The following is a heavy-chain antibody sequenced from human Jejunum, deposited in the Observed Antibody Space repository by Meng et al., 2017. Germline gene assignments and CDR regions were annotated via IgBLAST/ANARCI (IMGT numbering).Heavy chain of an antibody. CDR2: IYYTGST. CDR3: VRQRYCYSAGCYSDS. CDR1: GDSMRISNYY. Sequence: QLRVQESGPGLVKPSETLSLTCTVSGDSMRISNYYWGWIRQPPGKGLQWIGTIYYTGSTDYSPSLKSRVTISVDTSKKQFSLSLTSVTAADTAIYYCVRQRYCYSAGCYSDSWGQGTLVTVSS. V-gene: IGHV4-39*01. J-gene: IGHJ4*02. D-gene: IGHD2-15*01.